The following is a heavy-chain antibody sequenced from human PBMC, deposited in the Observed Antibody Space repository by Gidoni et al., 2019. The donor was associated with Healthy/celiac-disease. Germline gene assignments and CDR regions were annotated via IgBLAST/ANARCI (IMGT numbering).Heavy chain of an antibody. CDR2: IYYSGST. CDR1: GGSISSGGYY. CDR3: ARGGYSSSSLLGGY. J-gene: IGHJ4*02. Sequence: QVQLQESGPGLVTPSQSLSLPCLVPGGSISSGGYYWSWIRQHPGKGLEWIGYIYYSGSTYYNPSLKSRFTIAVDTSKNQFSLKLSSVTAADTAVYYCARGGYSSSSLLGGYWGQGTLVTVSS. D-gene: IGHD6-6*01. V-gene: IGHV4-31*03.